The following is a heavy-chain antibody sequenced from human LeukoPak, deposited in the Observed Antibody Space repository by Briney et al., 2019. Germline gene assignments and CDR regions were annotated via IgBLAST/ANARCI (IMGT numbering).Heavy chain of an antibody. CDR1: GFTFSSYW. CDR2: INQDGSEK. CDR3: ARDRPSGGYYREYYFDS. Sequence: GGSLRLSCAASGFTFSSYWMSWVRQAPGKGQEWVANINQDGSEKYYVDSVKGRFTISRDNAKNSLYLQMNSLRAEDTAVYYCARDRPSGGYYREYYFDSWGQGTLVTVSS. V-gene: IGHV3-7*01. J-gene: IGHJ4*02. D-gene: IGHD3-10*01.